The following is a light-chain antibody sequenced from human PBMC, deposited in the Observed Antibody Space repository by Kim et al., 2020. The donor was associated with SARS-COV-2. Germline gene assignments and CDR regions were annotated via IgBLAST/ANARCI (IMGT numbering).Light chain of an antibody. V-gene: IGLV3-19*01. J-gene: IGLJ2*01. CDR2: GKN. CDR1: SLRSYC. CDR3: NSRDSSGNVV. Sequence: ALDTTARITCQRESLRSYCARWYHKKPGPAPVLVIDGKNNRPSGIPDRFSGSSSGNTASLTITGAQAEDEADYYCNSRDSSGNVVFGGGTQLTVL.